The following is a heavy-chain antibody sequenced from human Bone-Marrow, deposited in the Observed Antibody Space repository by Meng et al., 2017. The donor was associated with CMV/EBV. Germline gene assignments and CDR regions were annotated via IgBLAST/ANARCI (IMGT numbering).Heavy chain of an antibody. D-gene: IGHD3-10*01. J-gene: IGHJ6*02. CDR3: AREDRMGGGVIIARYYGMDD. CDR1: GYSFTGYY. CDR2: INPNSGGT. V-gene: IGHV1-2*02. Sequence: ASVKVSCKASGYSFTGYYMHWVRQAPGQGLEWMGWINPNSGGTNSAKKFQGRVTMIRDTAISTAYMELSRIRSHETAVYYCAREDRMGGGVIIARYYGMDDWGQGTTVTVSS.